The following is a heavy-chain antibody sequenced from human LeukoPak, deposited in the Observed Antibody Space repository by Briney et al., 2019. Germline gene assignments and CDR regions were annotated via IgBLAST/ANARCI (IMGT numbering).Heavy chain of an antibody. D-gene: IGHD3-22*01. Sequence: SETLSLTCTVSGGSISSSSYYWGWIRQPPGKGLEWIGSIYYSGSTYYNPSLKSRVTISVDTSKNQFSLKLSSVTAADTAVYYCARTLYYYDSSGYSHAFDIWGQGTMVTVSS. CDR1: GGSISSSSYY. V-gene: IGHV4-39*01. J-gene: IGHJ3*02. CDR3: ARTLYYYDSSGYSHAFDI. CDR2: IYYSGST.